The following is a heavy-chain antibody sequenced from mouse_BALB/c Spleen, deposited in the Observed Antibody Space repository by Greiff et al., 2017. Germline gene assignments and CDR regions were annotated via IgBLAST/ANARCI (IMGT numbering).Heavy chain of an antibody. Sequence: QVQLKESGPGLVQPSQSLSITCTVSGFSLTSYGVHWVRQSPGKGLEWLGVIWSGGSTDYNAAFISRLSISKDNSKSQVFFKMNSLQANDTAIYYCARNWHYYGSSYVYAMDYWGQGTSVTVSS. CDR1: GFSLTSYG. J-gene: IGHJ4*01. D-gene: IGHD1-1*01. CDR3: ARNWHYYGSSYVYAMDY. V-gene: IGHV2-2*02. CDR2: IWSGGST.